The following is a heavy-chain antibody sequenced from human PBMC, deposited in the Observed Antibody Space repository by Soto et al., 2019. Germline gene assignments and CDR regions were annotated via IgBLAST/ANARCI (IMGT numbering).Heavy chain of an antibody. J-gene: IGHJ6*02. Sequence: QVQLQESGPGLVKPSQTLSLTYTVSGGSISSGGYYWSWIRQHPGKGLEWIGYIYYSGSTYYNPSLKTRVTIAVDTSKNQFSLKLSSVTAADTAVYYCARACRGSSCSSSQKYYYYGMDVWGQGTTVTVSS. V-gene: IGHV4-31*03. CDR2: IYYSGST. CDR3: ARACRGSSCSSSQKYYYYGMDV. D-gene: IGHD6-6*01. CDR1: GGSISSGGYY.